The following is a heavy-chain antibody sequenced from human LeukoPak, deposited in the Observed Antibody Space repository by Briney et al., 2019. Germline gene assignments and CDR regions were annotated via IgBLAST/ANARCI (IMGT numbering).Heavy chain of an antibody. J-gene: IGHJ4*02. CDR2: ISAYNGNT. CDR3: ARSKTSAIAAAADWDY. V-gene: IGHV1-18*01. D-gene: IGHD6-13*01. Sequence: GASVKVSCKASGYTFTSYGISWVRQAPGQGLEWMGWISAYNGNTNYAQKLQGRVTMTTDTSTSTAYMELRSLRSDDTAVYYCARSKTSAIAAAADWDYWGQGTLVTVSS. CDR1: GYTFTSYG.